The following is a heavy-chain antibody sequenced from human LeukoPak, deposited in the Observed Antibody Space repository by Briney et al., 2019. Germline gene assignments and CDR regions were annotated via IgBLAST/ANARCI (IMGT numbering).Heavy chain of an antibody. CDR2: ISSSSSYI. D-gene: IGHD3-3*01. Sequence: GGSLRLXCAASGFTFSSYSMNWVRQAPGKGLEWVSSISSSSSYIYYADSVKGRFTISRDNAKYSLYLQMNSPRAEDTAVYYCARVGGSLRFLEWLRGFDYWGQGTLVTVSS. J-gene: IGHJ4*02. CDR3: ARVGGSLRFLEWLRGFDY. CDR1: GFTFSSYS. V-gene: IGHV3-21*01.